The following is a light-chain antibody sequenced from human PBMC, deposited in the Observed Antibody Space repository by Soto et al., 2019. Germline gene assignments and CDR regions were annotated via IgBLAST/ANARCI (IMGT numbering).Light chain of an antibody. Sequence: QSALTQPPSASGSPGRSVTISCTGTSSDVGGYNFVSWYQQHPGKAPKLLVYEVYKRPSGVPDRFSGSKSGNRASLTVSGLQAEDEADYYCCAYTGDRNVLFGGGTKLTVL. CDR2: EVY. CDR1: SSDVGGYNF. CDR3: CAYTGDRNVL. V-gene: IGLV2-8*01. J-gene: IGLJ2*01.